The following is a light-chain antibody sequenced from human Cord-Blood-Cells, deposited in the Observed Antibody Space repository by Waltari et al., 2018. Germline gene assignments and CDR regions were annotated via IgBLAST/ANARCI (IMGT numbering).Light chain of an antibody. J-gene: IGKJ3*01. CDR3: MQALQTPPFT. CDR2: LGS. Sequence: DMVMTQSQLSLPVTPGEPASVSCRPSQRLLHSNGYNYLAWYLQKPGQSQQLLIYLGSNRASGVPDRFSGSGSGTDFTLKISRVEAEDVEVYYCMQALQTPPFTFGPGTKVDIK. V-gene: IGKV2-28*01. CDR1: QRLLHSNGYNY.